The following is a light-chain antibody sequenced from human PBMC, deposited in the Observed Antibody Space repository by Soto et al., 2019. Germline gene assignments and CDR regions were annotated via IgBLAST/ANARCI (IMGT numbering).Light chain of an antibody. Sequence: GDRVTITCRAIQGIRNDLAWYQQKPGKAPKLLIYAASTLQSGVPSRFSGSGSGTDFTLTISSLQPEDFAVYYCQQRSNWPPGITFGQGTRLEI. CDR2: AAS. V-gene: IGKV1-9*01. CDR3: QQRSNWPPGIT. CDR1: QGIRND. J-gene: IGKJ5*01.